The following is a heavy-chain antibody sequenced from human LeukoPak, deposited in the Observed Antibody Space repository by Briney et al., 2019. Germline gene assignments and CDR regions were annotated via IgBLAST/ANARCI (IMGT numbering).Heavy chain of an antibody. CDR3: ARGPHYYDSSGYYYPVGYFDY. CDR2: ISSYNGNT. D-gene: IGHD3-22*01. Sequence: ASVKVSCKASGYTFTIYGISCVRQAPGQGLEWMGWISSYNGNTNYAQKFQGRVTMTTEPSTSTAYMELRSLRSDDTAVYYCARGPHYYDSSGYYYPVGYFDYWGQGTLVTVSS. V-gene: IGHV1-18*01. CDR1: GYTFTIYG. J-gene: IGHJ4*02.